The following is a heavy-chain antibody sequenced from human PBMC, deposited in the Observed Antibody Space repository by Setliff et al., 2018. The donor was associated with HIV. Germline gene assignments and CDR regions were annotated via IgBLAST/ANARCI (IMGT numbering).Heavy chain of an antibody. CDR2: MYYTGST. J-gene: IGHJ4*02. CDR3: ERDGGSSGWYFVLGYSDY. V-gene: IGHV4-39*02. CDR1: GGSTDSGSYY. Sequence: PSEILSLTCTVSGGSTDSGSYYWAWIRQPPGKGLEWIGSMYYTGSTYYNPSLKSRVTISIDTSKNQFSLKLNSVTAADTAMYYCERDGGSSGWYFVLGYSDYWGPGTLVTVSS. D-gene: IGHD6-19*01.